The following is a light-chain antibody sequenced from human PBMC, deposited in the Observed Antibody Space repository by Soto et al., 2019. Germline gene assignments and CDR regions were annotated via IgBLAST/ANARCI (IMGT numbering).Light chain of an antibody. J-gene: IGKJ1*01. CDR1: QSVSSN. Sequence: EIVMTQSPATLSVSPGGRATLSCRASQSVSSNLAWYQQKPGQAPRLLIYGASNRATGIPDRFSGSGSGTDFTLTIRRLEPEDFAVYYCQQYGSSYPWTFGQGTKVDIK. V-gene: IGKV3-20*01. CDR3: QQYGSSYPWT. CDR2: GAS.